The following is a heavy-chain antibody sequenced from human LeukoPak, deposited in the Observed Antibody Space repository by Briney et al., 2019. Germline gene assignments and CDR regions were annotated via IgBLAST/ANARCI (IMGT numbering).Heavy chain of an antibody. D-gene: IGHD2-21*01. J-gene: IGHJ4*02. Sequence: PGGSLRLSCAASGFTFSDYYMGWIRQAPGKGLEWISYITSNGNSVYYAASVKGRFTISRDNAKNSLYLQMNRLRAEDTAVYYCARPRGCGTSRCNNFDYWGQGTLVTVSS. V-gene: IGHV3-11*04. CDR2: ITSNGNSV. CDR3: ARPRGCGTSRCNNFDY. CDR1: GFTFSDYY.